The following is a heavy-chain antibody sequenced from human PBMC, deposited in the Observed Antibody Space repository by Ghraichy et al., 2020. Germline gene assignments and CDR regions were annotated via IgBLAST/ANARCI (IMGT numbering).Heavy chain of an antibody. CDR2: IKRGTEGRAT. D-gene: IGHD3-22*01. J-gene: IGHJ1*01. CDR1: GFTFSSAW. CDR3: TTETDSSDKFD. Sequence: GGSLRLSCAASGFTFSSAWMNWVRQAPGKGLEWVARIKRGTEGRATDYAAPVKGRFTISRDDSKNTLSLQMDSLKTEDTAVYYCTTETDSSDKFDWGQGTLVTVSS. V-gene: IGHV3-15*01.